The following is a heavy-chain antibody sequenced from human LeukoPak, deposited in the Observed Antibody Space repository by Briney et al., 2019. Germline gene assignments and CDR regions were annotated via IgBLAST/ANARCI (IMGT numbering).Heavy chain of an antibody. CDR2: IIPIFGTA. CDR3: ARNGAAAGTGLHAFDI. J-gene: IGHJ3*02. Sequence: SVRISCKASGGTFSSYAISWVRQAPGQGLEWMGGIIPIFGTANYAQKFQGRVTITADESTSTAYMELRSLRSEDTAVYYCARNGAAAGTGLHAFDIWGQGKMVTVSS. CDR1: GGTFSSYA. D-gene: IGHD6-13*01. V-gene: IGHV1-69*01.